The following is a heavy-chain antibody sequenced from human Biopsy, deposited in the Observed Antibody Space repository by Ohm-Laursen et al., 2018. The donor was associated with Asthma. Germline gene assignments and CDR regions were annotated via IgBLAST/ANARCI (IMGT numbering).Heavy chain of an antibody. D-gene: IGHD3-22*01. CDR2: ISYTGSA. CDR3: ARGDSSNWSHYYFDY. CDR1: GGSMSSSSYY. J-gene: IGHJ4*02. Sequence: SETLSLTCTVSGGSMSSSSYYWGWIRQPPGKGLEWMGSISYTGSAYHNPSLKSRVTISVDTSKNHFSLKLSSVTAADTAVYYCARGDSSNWSHYYFDYWGQGTLVTVSS. V-gene: IGHV4-39*02.